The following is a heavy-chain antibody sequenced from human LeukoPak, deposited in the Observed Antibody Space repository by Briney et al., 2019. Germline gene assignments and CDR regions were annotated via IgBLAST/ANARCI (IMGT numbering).Heavy chain of an antibody. D-gene: IGHD2-15*01. J-gene: IGHJ4*02. Sequence: SETLSLTCTVSGGSISSYSYYWGWIRQPPGKGLEWIGSIHYGGSTYYNPSLKSRVTISVDTSKNQFSLKLSSVTAADTAVYFCARGYCSGGSCYESRGWFDYWGQGTLVTVSS. CDR1: GGSISSYSYY. CDR2: IHYGGST. V-gene: IGHV4-39*07. CDR3: ARGYCSGGSCYESRGWFDY.